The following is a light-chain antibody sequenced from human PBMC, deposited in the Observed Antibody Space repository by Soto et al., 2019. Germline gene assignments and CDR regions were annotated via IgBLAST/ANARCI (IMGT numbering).Light chain of an antibody. Sequence: DIQMTQSPSSLSASVGDRVTITCRASQGIRDALGWYQQKPGKAPKRLIYAASSLQGGVPSRFSGSGSGTEFTLTITGLQPEDFADYYCLQHNTYPYTFGQGTKLEIK. CDR1: QGIRDA. CDR3: LQHNTYPYT. CDR2: AAS. V-gene: IGKV1-17*01. J-gene: IGKJ2*01.